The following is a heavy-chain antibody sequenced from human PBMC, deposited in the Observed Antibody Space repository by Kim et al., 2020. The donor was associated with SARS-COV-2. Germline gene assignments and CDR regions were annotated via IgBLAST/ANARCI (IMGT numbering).Heavy chain of an antibody. J-gene: IGHJ6*02. CDR3: ARGNSDIVLVPADMDV. CDR2: IWYDGSNK. Sequence: GGSLRLSCAASGFTFSSYGMNWVRQAPGKGLEWVAVIWYDGSNKYYADSVKGRFTISRDNSKNTLYLQMNSLRAEDTAVYYCARGNSDIVLVPADMDVWGQGTTVTVSS. D-gene: IGHD2-2*01. CDR1: GFTFSSYG. V-gene: IGHV3-33*01.